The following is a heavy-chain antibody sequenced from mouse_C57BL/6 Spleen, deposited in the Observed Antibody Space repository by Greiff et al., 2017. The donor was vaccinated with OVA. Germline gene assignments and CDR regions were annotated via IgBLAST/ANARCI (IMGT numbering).Heavy chain of an antibody. V-gene: IGHV1-64*01. J-gene: IGHJ4*01. CDR1: GYTFTSYW. D-gene: IGHD1-1*01. CDR2: IHPNSGST. CDR3: ARSSYYGSYYYAMDD. Sequence: QVQLQQPGAELVKPGASVKLSCKASGYTFTSYWMHWVKQRPGQGLEWIGMIHPNSGSTNYNEKFKSKATLTVDKSSSTAYMQLSSLTSEDSAVYDCARSSYYGSYYYAMDDWGKGTSVTVSS.